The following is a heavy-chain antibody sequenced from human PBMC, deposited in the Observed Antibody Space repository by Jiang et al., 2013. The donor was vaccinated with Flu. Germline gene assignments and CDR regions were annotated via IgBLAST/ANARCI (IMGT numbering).Heavy chain of an antibody. CDR3: ARGESFGRSFDY. CDR2: INPTSGST. CDR1: GYIFTNYY. V-gene: IGHV1-46*01. D-gene: IGHD3/OR15-3a*01. Sequence: SCKASGYIFTNYYLHWVRQAPGRGLEWMGMINPTSGSTDYPQKFQGRVTMTRDTSTSTVYMELRSLKSEDTAVYYCARGESFGRSFDYWGQGTLVTVSS. J-gene: IGHJ4*02.